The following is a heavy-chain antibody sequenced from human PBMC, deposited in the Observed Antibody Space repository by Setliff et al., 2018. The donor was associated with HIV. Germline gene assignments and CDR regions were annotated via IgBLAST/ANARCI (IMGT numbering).Heavy chain of an antibody. CDR2: ISWNSDFI. D-gene: IGHD6-19*01. CDR3: VREGSVAGRYYYYMSL. CDR1: GFTFNYHI. V-gene: IGHV3-9*01. J-gene: IGHJ6*03. Sequence: PGGSLRLSCAASGFTFNYHIMYWVRQVPGKGLEWVSTISWNSDFIAYADSVKGRFTVARDNANSSLYLQMNSLRPEDSALYYCVREGSVAGRYYYYMSLWGKGTTVTVSS.